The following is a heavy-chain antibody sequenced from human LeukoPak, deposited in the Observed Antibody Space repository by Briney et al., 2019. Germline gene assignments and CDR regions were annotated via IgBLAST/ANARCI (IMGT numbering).Heavy chain of an antibody. CDR3: ARTTTPDTYHYVMDV. J-gene: IGHJ6*02. D-gene: IGHD1-1*01. Sequence: ASVKVSCKASGYTFTIYYMHWVRQAPGQGLEWMGIINPSGGSTSYAQKFRGRITVTRDTSTSTVYMELSSLQSGDTAVYYCARTTTPDTYHYVMDVWGQGTTVTVSS. CDR1: GYTFTIYY. V-gene: IGHV1-46*01. CDR2: INPSGGST.